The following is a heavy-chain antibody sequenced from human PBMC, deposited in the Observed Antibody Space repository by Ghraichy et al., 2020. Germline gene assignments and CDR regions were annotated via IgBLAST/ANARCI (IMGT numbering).Heavy chain of an antibody. D-gene: IGHD6-13*01. Sequence: GESLNISCAASGFTFSSYAMSWVRQAPGKGLEWVSAISGSGGSTYYADSVKGRFTISRDNSKNTLYLQMNSLRAEDTAVYYCAKDISSWSRGAIDYWGQGTLVTVSS. CDR2: ISGSGGST. CDR1: GFTFSSYA. J-gene: IGHJ4*02. CDR3: AKDISSWSRGAIDY. V-gene: IGHV3-23*01.